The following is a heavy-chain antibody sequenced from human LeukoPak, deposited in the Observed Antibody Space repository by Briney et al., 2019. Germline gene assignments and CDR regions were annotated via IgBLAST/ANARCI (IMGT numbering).Heavy chain of an antibody. Sequence: GGSLRLSCASSGFTFGTYGMNWVRQAPEKGLEWVSYISSRSDSENYADSVKGRFTISRDNIRNLLYLKMNSLRAEDTAVYFCARDSTRILGLFDYWGQGTLVTISS. J-gene: IGHJ4*02. CDR3: ARDSTRILGLFDY. V-gene: IGHV3-48*01. CDR2: ISSRSDSE. D-gene: IGHD2/OR15-2a*01. CDR1: GFTFGTYG.